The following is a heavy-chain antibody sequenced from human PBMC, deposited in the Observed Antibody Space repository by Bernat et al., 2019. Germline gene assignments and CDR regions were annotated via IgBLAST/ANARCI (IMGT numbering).Heavy chain of an antibody. D-gene: IGHD3-16*02. CDR1: GFTFDTLW. CDR2: INSDGSYT. CDR3: ARGGVTFGGVIAQ. V-gene: IGHV3-74*01. Sequence: EVQLVESGGGLVQPGGSLRLSCAASGFTFDTLWMYWVRQAPGKGLVWVSRINSDGSYTTYADSVKGRFTISSDNAKNTLYLQMNSLRAGGTAVYYCARGGVTFGGVIAQWGQGTLVTVSS. J-gene: IGHJ4*02.